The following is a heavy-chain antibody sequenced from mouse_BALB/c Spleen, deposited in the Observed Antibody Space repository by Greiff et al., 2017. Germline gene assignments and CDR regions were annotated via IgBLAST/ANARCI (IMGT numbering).Heavy chain of an antibody. D-gene: IGHD1-1*01. CDR3: DRADYCGSTHFDY. Sequence: VQLQQSGAELVRPGALVKLSCKASGFNINDYSMHWVKQRPEQGLEWIGWIDPENGNTIYDPKFQGKASMTADTSSNTAYLELSSLTSEDTAVYYCDRADYCGSTHFDYWGQGTTLTVSS. J-gene: IGHJ2*01. V-gene: IGHV14-1*02. CDR1: GFNINDYS. CDR2: IDPENGNT.